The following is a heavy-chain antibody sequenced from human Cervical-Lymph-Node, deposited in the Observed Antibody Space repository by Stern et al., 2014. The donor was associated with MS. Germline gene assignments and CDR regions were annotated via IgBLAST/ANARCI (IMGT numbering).Heavy chain of an antibody. V-gene: IGHV3-21*06. D-gene: IGHD4-17*01. CDR1: GFPFNTYN. Sequence: EVQLVESGGGLVRPGGSLRLSCTASGFPFNTYNMNWVRQAPGKVLEWVASIGSTSGYIFYADSVRGRFTISRDNAKNSLYLQMSSLRAEDTSLYYCARGGHGDYVGHYWGQGTLVTVSS. CDR3: ARGGHGDYVGHY. CDR2: IGSTSGYI. J-gene: IGHJ4*02.